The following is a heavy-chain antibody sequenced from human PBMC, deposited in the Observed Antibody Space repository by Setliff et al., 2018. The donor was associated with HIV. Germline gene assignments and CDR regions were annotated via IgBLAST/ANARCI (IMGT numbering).Heavy chain of an antibody. V-gene: IGHV6-1*01. CDR3: ARGSYGSVLL. CDR2: TYYRSKWYF. CDR1: GDSVSSNNAA. D-gene: IGHD6-19*01. Sequence: SQTLSLTCAISGDSVSSNNAAWNCIRQSPLRGLEWLGRTYYRSKWYFDYAVSVKSRIIINPDTSKNQFSLHLNSVTPEDTAVYYCARGSYGSVLLWGQGTLVTVSS. J-gene: IGHJ4*02.